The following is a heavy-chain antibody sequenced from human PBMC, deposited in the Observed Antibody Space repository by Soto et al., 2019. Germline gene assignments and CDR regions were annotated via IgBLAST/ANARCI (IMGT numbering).Heavy chain of an antibody. J-gene: IGHJ6*02. CDR3: ARHISTFRYYYCAMDV. Sequence: GESLKISCKGSGYTFTDYWIGWVRQLPGKGLEWMGIIYPGDSDTRYSPSFQGHVTITVDKSTNTAYLQWNTLSASDTAMYYCARHISTFRYYYCAMDVWGQGTTVTVSS. D-gene: IGHD2-2*01. CDR1: GYTFTDYW. CDR2: IYPGDSDT. V-gene: IGHV5-51*01.